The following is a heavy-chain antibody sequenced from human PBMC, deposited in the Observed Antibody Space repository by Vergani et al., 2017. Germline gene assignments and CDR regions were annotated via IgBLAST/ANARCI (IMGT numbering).Heavy chain of an antibody. V-gene: IGHV1-69*18. CDR3: ARAFYYDSSGGGITGFDY. CDR1: GGTFSSYA. D-gene: IGHD3-22*01. CDR2: IIPIFGTA. J-gene: IGHJ4*02. Sequence: QVQLVQSGAEVKKPGSSVKVSCKASGGTFSSYAISWVRQAPGQGLEWMGRIIPIFGTANYAQKFQGRVTITADESTSTAYMELSSLRSEDTAVYYCARAFYYDSSGGGITGFDYWGQGTLVTVSS.